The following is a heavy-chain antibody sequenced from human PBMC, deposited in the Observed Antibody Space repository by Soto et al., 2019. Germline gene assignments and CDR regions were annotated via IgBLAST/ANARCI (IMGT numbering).Heavy chain of an antibody. CDR2: ISSLNTYI. D-gene: IGHD3-10*01. V-gene: IGHV3-21*01. CDR1: GFTFSDKS. J-gene: IGHJ4*02. CDR3: ARGAFTMVRGVNPADFDS. Sequence: PGGSLRLSCAASGFTFSDKSMNWVRQAPGKGLEWVSSISSLNTYIYYADSVRGRFTISRDNAKNSLYLQMDSLRAEDTAVYYCARGAFTMVRGVNPADFDSWGQGTLVTVSS.